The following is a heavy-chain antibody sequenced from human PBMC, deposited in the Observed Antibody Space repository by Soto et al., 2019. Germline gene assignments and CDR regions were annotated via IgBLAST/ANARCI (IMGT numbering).Heavy chain of an antibody. CDR1: GGSVSSGSYY. CDR2: IFDTGNT. V-gene: IGHV4-61*01. D-gene: IGHD3-22*01. Sequence: QVQLQESGPGLVKPSETLTLTCTVSGGSVSSGSYYWSWIRQAPGQGPEWVGYIFDTGNTNYNPSLKSRVPISLDTSKNQFSLKLTTVTAADTGVYYCTRDKNYYDSSGFRYYGMDVWGQGTTVTVSS. CDR3: TRDKNYYDSSGFRYYGMDV. J-gene: IGHJ6*02.